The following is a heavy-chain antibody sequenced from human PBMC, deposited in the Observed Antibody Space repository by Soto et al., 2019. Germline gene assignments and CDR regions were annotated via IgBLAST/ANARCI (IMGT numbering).Heavy chain of an antibody. J-gene: IGHJ5*02. D-gene: IGHD6-13*01. CDR1: GYTFTSYG. CDR2: ISAYNGNT. Sequence: EASVKVSCKASGYTFTSYGISWVRQAPGQGLEWMGWISAYNGNTNYAQKLQGRVTMTTDTSTSTAYMELRSLRSDDTAVYYCARSGRIAAAGANWFDPWGQGTLVTVSS. V-gene: IGHV1-18*01. CDR3: ARSGRIAAAGANWFDP.